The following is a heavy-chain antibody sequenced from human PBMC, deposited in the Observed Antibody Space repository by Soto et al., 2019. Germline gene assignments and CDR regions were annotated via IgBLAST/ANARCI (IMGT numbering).Heavy chain of an antibody. CDR3: ARATPDDYGDQFDY. V-gene: IGHV3-7*05. CDR2: IKQDGSEK. CDR1: GFTFSSYW. Sequence: GGSLRLSCAASGFTFSSYWMSWVRQAPGKGLEWVANIKQDGSEKYYVDSVKGRFTISRDNAKNSLYLQMNSLRAEDTAVYYCARATPDDYGDQFDYWGQGTLVTVSS. J-gene: IGHJ4*02. D-gene: IGHD4-17*01.